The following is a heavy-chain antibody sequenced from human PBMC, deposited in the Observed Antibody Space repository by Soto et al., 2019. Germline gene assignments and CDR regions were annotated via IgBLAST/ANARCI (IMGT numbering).Heavy chain of an antibody. CDR2: IHYNGNT. D-gene: IGHD2-2*01. J-gene: IGHJ4*02. CDR3: ASLPATSDFDY. V-gene: IGHV4-59*12. Sequence: SETLSLTCTVSGDSISSYSWSWIRQPPGKGLEWIGNIHYNGNTKYSPSLKSRVTISVDKSKNQFSLKLSSVTAADTAVYYCASLPATSDFDYWGQGTLVTVSS. CDR1: GDSISSYS.